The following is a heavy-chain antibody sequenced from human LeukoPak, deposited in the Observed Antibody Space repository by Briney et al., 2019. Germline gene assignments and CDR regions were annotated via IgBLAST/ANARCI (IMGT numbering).Heavy chain of an antibody. J-gene: IGHJ4*02. Sequence: GGSLRLSCAASGFSFSGYGMHWVRQGPGKGLEWVAFIWSDGSNRYYADSVKGRFTVSRDNSKKTPYLQMNSLRGEDTAVYYCAKDHCSRCSEDDYFDSWGQGTLFTVSS. V-gene: IGHV3-30*02. CDR2: IWSDGSNR. D-gene: IGHD2-15*01. CDR1: GFSFSGYG. CDR3: AKDHCSRCSEDDYFDS.